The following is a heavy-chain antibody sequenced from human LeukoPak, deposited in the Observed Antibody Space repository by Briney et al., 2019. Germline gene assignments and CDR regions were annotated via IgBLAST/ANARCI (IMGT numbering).Heavy chain of an antibody. Sequence: GGSLRLSCTASGFSFSDFYMSWIRQAPGMGLEWISYIGTRSNPIYYADSVKGRFTISRDDAKNSLYLQMNSLRDEDTAVYFCAREARGSGRDFDYWGQGILVTVSS. J-gene: IGHJ4*02. CDR2: IGTRSNPI. V-gene: IGHV3-11*01. CDR3: AREARGSGRDFDY. CDR1: GFSFSDFY. D-gene: IGHD1-14*01.